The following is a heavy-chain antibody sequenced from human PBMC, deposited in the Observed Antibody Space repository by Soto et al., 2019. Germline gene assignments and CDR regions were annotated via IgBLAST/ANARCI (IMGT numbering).Heavy chain of an antibody. J-gene: IGHJ6*02. CDR3: ARQHSTSSDYYGLDV. D-gene: IGHD6-6*01. CDR2: TYYRSKWHN. CDR1: GDSVSSNTAA. Sequence: SQTLSLTCVISGDSVSSNTAAWDWIRQSPSRGLEWLGRTYYRSKWHNDYEVSVKSRISVNPDTSKNQFSLQLNSVTPEDTAVYYCARQHSTSSDYYGLDVWGQGTTVTVS. V-gene: IGHV6-1*01.